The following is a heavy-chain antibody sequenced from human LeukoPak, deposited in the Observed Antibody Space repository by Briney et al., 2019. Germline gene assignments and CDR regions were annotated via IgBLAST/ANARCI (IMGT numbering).Heavy chain of an antibody. CDR3: ATQWELHPAF. J-gene: IGHJ4*02. Sequence: PSGGSLRLSCAASGFTFSSYSMNWVRQAPGKGLEWVSYITRSSSARYYADAVKGRFTISRDNAKNSLYLQMNSLRAEDTAVYYCATQWELHPAFWGQGTLVTVSS. D-gene: IGHD1-26*01. CDR1: GFTFSSYS. V-gene: IGHV3-48*01. CDR2: ITRSSSAR.